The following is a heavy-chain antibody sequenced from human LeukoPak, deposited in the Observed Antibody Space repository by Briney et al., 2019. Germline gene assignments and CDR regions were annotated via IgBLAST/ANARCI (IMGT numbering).Heavy chain of an antibody. V-gene: IGHV3-21*04. J-gene: IGHJ4*02. D-gene: IGHD3-10*01. CDR2: ISSSSSYI. Sequence: GGSLRLSCAASGFTFSSYSMNWVRQAPGKGLEWVSSISSSSSYIYYADSVKGRFTISRDNAKNSLYLQMNSLRADDTAVYYCARTKSEPTYGQHHGLDNWGQGTLVTVSS. CDR3: ARTKSEPTYGQHHGLDN. CDR1: GFTFSSYS.